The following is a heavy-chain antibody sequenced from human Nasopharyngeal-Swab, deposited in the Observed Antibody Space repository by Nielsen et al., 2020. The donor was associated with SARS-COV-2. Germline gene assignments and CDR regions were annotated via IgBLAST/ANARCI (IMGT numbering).Heavy chain of an antibody. J-gene: IGHJ4*02. CDR2: IYPGDSDT. V-gene: IGHV5-51*01. D-gene: IGHD1-26*01. Sequence: KASCKGSGYSFTSYWIGWVRQMPGKGLEWMGIIYPGDSDTRYSPSFQGQVTISADKSISTAYLQWSSLKASDTAMYYCARSGLVGATFFDYWGQGTLVTVSS. CDR1: GYSFTSYW. CDR3: ARSGLVGATFFDY.